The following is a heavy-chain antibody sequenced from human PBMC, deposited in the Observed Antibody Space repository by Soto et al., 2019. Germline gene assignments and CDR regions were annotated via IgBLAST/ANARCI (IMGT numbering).Heavy chain of an antibody. Sequence: GGSRRLAWAACGFTFGSFWMHWVRQAPWNGLVWVSRINSDGSSTSYADSVKGRFTISRDNAKNTLYLQMNSLRAEDTAVYYCARGRVGATGPVDYWGQGTLVTVSS. CDR1: GFTFGSFW. J-gene: IGHJ4*02. V-gene: IGHV3-74*01. CDR2: INSDGSST. CDR3: ARGRVGATGPVDY. D-gene: IGHD1-26*01.